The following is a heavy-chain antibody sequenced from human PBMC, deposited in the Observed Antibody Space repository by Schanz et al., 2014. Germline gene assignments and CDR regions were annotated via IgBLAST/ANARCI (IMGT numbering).Heavy chain of an antibody. CDR3: AKDGRLPYYGTGSDFDY. CDR2: IGYDGSEK. J-gene: IGHJ4*02. D-gene: IGHD3-22*01. V-gene: IGHV3-33*06. CDR1: GLNFDYYG. Sequence: QVQLVESGGGVVQPGRSLRLSCATSGLNFDYYGMNWVRQAPGKGLEWVANIGYDGSEKYYVDSVKGRFTISRDNSKNTLYLQMNNLRAEDTAVYYCAKDGRLPYYGTGSDFDYWGQGTLVAVSS.